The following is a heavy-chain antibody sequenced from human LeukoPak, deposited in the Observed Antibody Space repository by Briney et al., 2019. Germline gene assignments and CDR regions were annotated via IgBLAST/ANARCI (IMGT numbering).Heavy chain of an antibody. CDR2: ISSNGIYT. J-gene: IGHJ3*01. D-gene: IGHD4-17*01. CDR3: ARGPTVITFHAFDV. CDR1: GFTFSDYG. V-gene: IGHV3-64*01. Sequence: GGSLRLSCAASGFTFSDYGMYWVRQAPGKGLEHVSGISSNGIYTYYASSVKGRFTISRDNSKNTLYLQMGSLRPEDMAVYYCARGPTVITFHAFDVWGQGTMVTVSS.